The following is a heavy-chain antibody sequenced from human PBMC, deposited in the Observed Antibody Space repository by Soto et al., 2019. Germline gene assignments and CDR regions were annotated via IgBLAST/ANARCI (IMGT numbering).Heavy chain of an antibody. CDR2: INAGNGNT. Sequence: QVQLVQSRAEEKEPGASVKVSCKASGYTCTSYAMYWVRQAPGQRHEWMGWINAGNGNTKYSQKFQGRVTITRDTSASTAYMELSSLRFEDTAVYYCARSIVVVTALDYWGQGTLVTVSS. CDR3: ARSIVVVTALDY. V-gene: IGHV1-3*05. D-gene: IGHD2-21*02. J-gene: IGHJ4*02. CDR1: GYTCTSYA.